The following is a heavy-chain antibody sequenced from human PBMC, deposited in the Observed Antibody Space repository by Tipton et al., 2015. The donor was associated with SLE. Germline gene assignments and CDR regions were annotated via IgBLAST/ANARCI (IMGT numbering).Heavy chain of an antibody. J-gene: IGHJ3*02. V-gene: IGHV3-30*02. D-gene: IGHD1-7*01. Sequence: RLSCAASGFTFSSYGMHWVRQAPGKGLEWVAFIRYDGSNKYYADSVKGRFTISRDSSKNTLYLQMNSLRAEDTAVYYCAKDQELPGAFVIWGQGTMVTVSS. CDR1: GFTFSSYG. CDR3: AKDQELPGAFVI. CDR2: IRYDGSNK.